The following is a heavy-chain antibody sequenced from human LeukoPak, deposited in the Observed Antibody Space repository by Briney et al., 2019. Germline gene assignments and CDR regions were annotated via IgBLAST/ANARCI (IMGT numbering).Heavy chain of an antibody. CDR1: GFTFSNYW. D-gene: IGHD3-16*02. CDR2: IKQDGNEK. Sequence: TGGSLRLSCAASGFTFSNYWMSWVRQAPGKGLEWVANIKQDGNEKNYVDSVKDRFTISRDNAKNSLYLQMNSLRAEDTAVYYCARDSSPGYYDYVWGTYPRYWGQGTLVTVSS. V-gene: IGHV3-7*05. J-gene: IGHJ4*02. CDR3: ARDSSPGYYDYVWGTYPRY.